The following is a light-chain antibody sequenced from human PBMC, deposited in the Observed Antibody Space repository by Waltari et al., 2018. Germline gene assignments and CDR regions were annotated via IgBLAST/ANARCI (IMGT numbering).Light chain of an antibody. CDR3: QQYAGSPIT. CDR2: GAS. V-gene: IGKV3-20*01. Sequence: EIVLKQSPGTLSLSPGDRATLSCGATQSVSHSNLAWYQKKGGQAPRLLIYGASSRTTGIPDRFSGSGSGTDFTLSISRLEPEDYGVYYCQQYAGSPITFGGGTKVEI. J-gene: IGKJ4*01. CDR1: QSVSHSN.